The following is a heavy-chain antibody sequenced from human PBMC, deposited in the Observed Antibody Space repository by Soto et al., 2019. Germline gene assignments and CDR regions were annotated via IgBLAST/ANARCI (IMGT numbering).Heavy chain of an antibody. CDR1: GGTFSSYA. CDR3: ARADVTMVRGVIIKDYYYYYGMDV. Sequence: FSVKVSCKASGGTFSSYAISWVRQAPVQGLEWMGGIIPIFGTANYARKFQGRVTITADESTSTAYMELSSLRSEDTAVYYCARADVTMVRGVIIKDYYYYYGMDVWGQGTTVTVSS. J-gene: IGHJ6*02. CDR2: IIPIFGTA. V-gene: IGHV1-69*13. D-gene: IGHD3-10*01.